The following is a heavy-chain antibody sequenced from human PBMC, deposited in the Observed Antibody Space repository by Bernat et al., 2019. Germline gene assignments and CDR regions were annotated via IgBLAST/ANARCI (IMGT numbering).Heavy chain of an antibody. V-gene: IGHV3-23*04. Sequence: EVQLVESGGGLIQPGGSLRLSCAASGFTFSTYAMSWVRQAPGKGLEWVSTVSGSGGSTYYAESVKGRFNIARDKSKNKLYLEMNNLRAEDTAVYYCAKAQTIGSARWSDYWGQGTLVTVSS. CDR2: VSGSGGST. CDR1: GFTFSTYA. D-gene: IGHD2-2*01. J-gene: IGHJ4*02. CDR3: AKAQTIGSARWSDY.